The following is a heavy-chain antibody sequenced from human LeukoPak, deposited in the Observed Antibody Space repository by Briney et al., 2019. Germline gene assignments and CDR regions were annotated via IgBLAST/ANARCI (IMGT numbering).Heavy chain of an antibody. CDR2: INPSGGST. D-gene: IGHD5-18*01. V-gene: IGHV1-46*01. CDR3: GRDPTRFVRGYSYGYSPNWFDR. J-gene: IGHJ5*02. Sequence: ASVKVSCKASGYTFTSYYMHWVRQAPGQGLEWMGIINPSGGSTSYAQKFQGRVTMTRDTSTSTVYMELSSLRSEDKAVFYCGRDPTRFVRGYSYGYSPNWFDRRRQG. CDR1: GYTFTSYY.